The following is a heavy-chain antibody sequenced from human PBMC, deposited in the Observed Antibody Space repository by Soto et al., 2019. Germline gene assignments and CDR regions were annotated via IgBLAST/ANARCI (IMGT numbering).Heavy chain of an antibody. Sequence: PGGSLRLSCAASGFTFSSYAMSWVRQAPGKGLEWVSAISGSGGSTYYADSVKGRFTISRDNSKNTLYLQMNSLRAEDTAVYYCAKTLQRSDYDILTGYYSDFDYWGQGTLVTVSS. V-gene: IGHV3-23*01. J-gene: IGHJ4*02. CDR3: AKTLQRSDYDILTGYYSDFDY. CDR1: GFTFSSYA. CDR2: ISGSGGST. D-gene: IGHD3-9*01.